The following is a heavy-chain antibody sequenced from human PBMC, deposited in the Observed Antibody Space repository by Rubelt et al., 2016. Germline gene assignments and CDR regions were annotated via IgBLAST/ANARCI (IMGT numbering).Heavy chain of an antibody. V-gene: IGHV3-30*02. J-gene: IGHJ4*02. D-gene: IGHD6-19*01. CDR2: IRYDGSNQ. CDR3: AKDGLTSGWY. CDR1: GFTFSNYG. Sequence: QVQLVESGGGVVQPGGSLRLSCAASGFTFSNYGMHWVRQAPGRGLEWVAFIRYDGSNQYYAESGKGRITISRDYSKNTLDLQMNSLRVEDTAVYYCAKDGLTSGWYWGQGTLVTVSS.